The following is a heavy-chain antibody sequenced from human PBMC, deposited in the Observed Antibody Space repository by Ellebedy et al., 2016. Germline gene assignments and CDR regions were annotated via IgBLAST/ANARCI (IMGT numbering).Heavy chain of an antibody. CDR3: ARLGDYYDSSGPIDY. CDR1: GGFFSGYY. V-gene: IGHV4-34*01. CDR2: INHSGST. Sequence: SQTLSLTCAVYGGFFSGYYWSWIRQPSGKGLEWIGEINHSGSTNYNPSLKSRVTMSVDTSKNQFSLKLSSVTAADTAVYYCARLGDYYDSSGPIDYWGQGTLVTVSS. D-gene: IGHD3-22*01. J-gene: IGHJ4*02.